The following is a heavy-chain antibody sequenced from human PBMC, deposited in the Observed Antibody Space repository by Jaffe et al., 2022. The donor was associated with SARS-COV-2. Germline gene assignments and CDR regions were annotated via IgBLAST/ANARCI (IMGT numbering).Heavy chain of an antibody. CDR3: ARDRYSGYDWWSGVDY. Sequence: EVQLVESGGGLVQPGGSLRLSCAASGFTFSSYEMNWVRQAPGKGLEWVSYISSSGSTIYYADSVKGRFTISRDNAKNSLYLQMNSLRAEDTAVYYCARDRYSGYDWWSGVDYWGQGTLVTVSS. CDR2: ISSSGSTI. D-gene: IGHD5-12*01. J-gene: IGHJ4*02. V-gene: IGHV3-48*03. CDR1: GFTFSSYE.